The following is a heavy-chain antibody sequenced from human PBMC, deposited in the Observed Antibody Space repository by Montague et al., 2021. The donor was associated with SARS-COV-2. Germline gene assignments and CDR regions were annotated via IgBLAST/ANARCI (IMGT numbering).Heavy chain of an antibody. J-gene: IGHJ5*02. CDR3: ARTDYISSWVGATKWFDP. D-gene: IGHD6-13*01. CDR2: INHSGST. CDR1: GGSFSAYY. Sequence: SETLSLTCAVYGGSFSAYYWSWIRQPPGKGLEWIGEINHSGSTNYNPSLKSRVTISVDTSKNQFSLKLSSVTAADTAVYYCARTDYISSWVGATKWFDPWGQGTLVTVSS. V-gene: IGHV4-34*01.